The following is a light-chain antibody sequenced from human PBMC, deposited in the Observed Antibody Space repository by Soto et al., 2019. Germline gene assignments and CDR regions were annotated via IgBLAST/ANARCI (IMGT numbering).Light chain of an antibody. CDR3: QQYNIWRSIS. Sequence: EIVMTQSPATLSVSPGESATLPGRASQSISNKLAWYQHKPGQAPRLLIYDTSTRVAGIPARFTGSGSGTDFTLTISSLQSEDFAVYYCQQYNIWRSISFGQGTRLEIK. V-gene: IGKV3-15*01. J-gene: IGKJ5*01. CDR2: DTS. CDR1: QSISNK.